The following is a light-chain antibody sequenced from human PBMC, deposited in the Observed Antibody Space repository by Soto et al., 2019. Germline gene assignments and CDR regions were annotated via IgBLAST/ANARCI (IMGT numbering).Light chain of an antibody. V-gene: IGKV4-1*01. CDR3: QQYFSAPQA. J-gene: IGKJ4*01. CDR2: WEC. CDR1: QSLYHTSNKRKY. Sequence: DIAMSQSPDSLAVSLGERATIKCKSSQSLYHTSNKRKYLAWYQQKPGHRPRLLIAWECTRESGVPDRFSAGGSGTDFTLAVTDLQADDVAAYCGQQYFSAPQAFGGGTKVGI.